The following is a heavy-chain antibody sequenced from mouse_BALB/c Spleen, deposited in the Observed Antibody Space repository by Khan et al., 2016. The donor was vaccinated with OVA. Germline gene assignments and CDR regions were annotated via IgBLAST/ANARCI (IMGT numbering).Heavy chain of an antibody. J-gene: IGHJ3*01. CDR2: ILPGGNST. CDR3: ARGNYYGSTSWFGY. CDR1: GYTFSSYW. Sequence: QVQLQQSGAELMKPGASVKISCKPTGYTFSSYWIEWVKQRPGHGLEWIGEILPGGNSTNYNERFQGKATITADTSSNTAYMQLSSLTSEDSAIYYCARGNYYGSTSWFGYWGQGNLVTVSA. D-gene: IGHD1-1*01. V-gene: IGHV1-9*01.